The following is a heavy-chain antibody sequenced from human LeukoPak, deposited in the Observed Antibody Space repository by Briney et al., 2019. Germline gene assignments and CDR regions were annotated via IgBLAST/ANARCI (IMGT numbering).Heavy chain of an antibody. D-gene: IGHD5-12*01. CDR2: ISAYNGNT. J-gene: IGHJ4*02. Sequence: ASVKVSCKASGYTFSTYGISWLRQAPGQGLEWMGWISAYNGNTNYAQKLQGRVTMTTDTSTSTAYMELRSLRSDDTAVYYCARYLIVATNRPPVLEYWGQGTLVTVSS. V-gene: IGHV1-18*01. CDR1: GYTFSTYG. CDR3: ARYLIVATNRPPVLEY.